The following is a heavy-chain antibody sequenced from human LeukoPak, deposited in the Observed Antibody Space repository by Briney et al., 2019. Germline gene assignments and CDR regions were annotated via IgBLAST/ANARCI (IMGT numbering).Heavy chain of an antibody. D-gene: IGHD3-22*01. J-gene: IGHJ3*02. Sequence: GGSLRLSCAASGFTFSSYEMNWVRQAPGKGLDWVSYISSSGNTIYYADSVKGRFTISRDNAKNSLYLQMNSLRAEDTAVYYCARESPPQYSYDSSSYLGPMDAFDIWGQGTMVTVSS. CDR3: ARESPPQYSYDSSSYLGPMDAFDI. CDR2: ISSSGNTI. CDR1: GFTFSSYE. V-gene: IGHV3-48*03.